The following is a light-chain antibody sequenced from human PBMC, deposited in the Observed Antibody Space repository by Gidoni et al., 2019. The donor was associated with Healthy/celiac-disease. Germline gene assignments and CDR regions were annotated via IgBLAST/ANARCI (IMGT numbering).Light chain of an antibody. CDR2: KAS. Sequence: DIQMTQSPSTLSASVGDRVTITCRASQSISSWLAWYQQKPGKAPKLLIYKASSLESGVPSRFSGSGSGKEFTLTISSLQPDDFATYYCQQYNSYLWTFGQGTKVEIK. CDR3: QQYNSYLWT. V-gene: IGKV1-5*03. CDR1: QSISSW. J-gene: IGKJ1*01.